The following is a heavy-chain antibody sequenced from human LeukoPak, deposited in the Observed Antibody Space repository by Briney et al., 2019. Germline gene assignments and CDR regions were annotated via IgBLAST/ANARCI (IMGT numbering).Heavy chain of an antibody. Sequence: SVKVSCKASGGTFSSYAISWVRQDPGQGLEWMGGIIPIFGTANYAQKFQGRVTITTDESTSTAYMELSSLRSEDTAVYYCARAPLGYCSSTSCPGDYWGQGTLVTVSS. J-gene: IGHJ4*02. CDR3: ARAPLGYCSSTSCPGDY. V-gene: IGHV1-69*05. CDR2: IIPIFGTA. CDR1: GGTFSSYA. D-gene: IGHD2-2*01.